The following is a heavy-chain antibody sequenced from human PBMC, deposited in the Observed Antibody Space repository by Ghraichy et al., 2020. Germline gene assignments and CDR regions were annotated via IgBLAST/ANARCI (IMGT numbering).Heavy chain of an antibody. CDR3: AKSVAGTYFDY. J-gene: IGHJ4*02. Sequence: GGSLRLSCAASGFTFDDYDMHWVRQDPGKGLEWASGISWNSGNIGYADSVKGRFTISRDNAKNSLYLQMKSLRVEDTALYYCAKSVAGTYFDYWGQGTLVTVSS. D-gene: IGHD6-19*01. CDR2: ISWNSGNI. CDR1: GFTFDDYD. V-gene: IGHV3-9*01.